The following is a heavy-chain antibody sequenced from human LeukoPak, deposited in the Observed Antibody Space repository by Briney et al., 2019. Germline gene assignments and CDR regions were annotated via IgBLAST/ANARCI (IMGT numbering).Heavy chain of an antibody. CDR2: IFTSGST. CDR3: ARNKRWLQFTPNWDYFDY. J-gene: IGHJ4*02. D-gene: IGHD5-24*01. V-gene: IGHV4-4*07. CDR1: GGSIRTFY. Sequence: SETLSLTCTVSGGSIRTFYWSWIRQPAGKGLDYIGRIFTSGSTDYNPSLKSRVTMSVDTSKNQFSLKLSSVTAADTAVYYCARNKRWLQFTPNWDYFDYWGQGTLVTVSS.